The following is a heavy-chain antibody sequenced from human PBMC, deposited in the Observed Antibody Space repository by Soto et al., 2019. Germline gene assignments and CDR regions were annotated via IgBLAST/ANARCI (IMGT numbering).Heavy chain of an antibody. CDR1: GFTFSSYA. CDR2: ISGSGGST. J-gene: IGHJ4*02. D-gene: IGHD3-10*01. Sequence: GGSLRLSCAASGFTFSSYAMSWVRQAPGKGLEWVSAISGSGGSTYYADSVKGRFTISRDNSKNTLYLQMNSLRAEDTAVYYCAKDLELWFGELLPFDYWGQGTLVTVSS. V-gene: IGHV3-23*01. CDR3: AKDLELWFGELLPFDY.